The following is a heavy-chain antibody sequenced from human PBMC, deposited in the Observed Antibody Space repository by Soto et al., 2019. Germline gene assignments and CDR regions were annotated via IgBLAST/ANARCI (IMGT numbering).Heavy chain of an antibody. CDR1: GDTFTGYT. CDR2: IIPMLGAS. Sequence: QVQLEQSGAEVKKPGSSVKVSCKASGDTFTGYTVTWVRQAPGQGLEWVGRIIPMLGASNYALRFQGRVSIMADKSTDTVYMEVMRLTSDDTAVYSCARSRGSYYAEFDDWGQGTLVTVSS. D-gene: IGHD1-26*01. J-gene: IGHJ4*02. V-gene: IGHV1-69*08. CDR3: ARSRGSYYAEFDD.